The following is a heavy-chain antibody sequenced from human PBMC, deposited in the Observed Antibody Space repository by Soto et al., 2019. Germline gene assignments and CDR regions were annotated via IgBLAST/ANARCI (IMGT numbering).Heavy chain of an antibody. CDR3: ARDYGNYDFWSGYYY. D-gene: IGHD3-3*01. J-gene: IGHJ4*02. Sequence: QVQLQESGPGLVKPSQTLSLTCTVSGGSISSGDYYWSWIRQPPGRGLGWIGYIYYSGSTYYNPSLKSRVTISVDTSKNQFSLKLSSVTAADTAVYYCARDYGNYDFWSGYYYWGQGTLVTVSS. CDR1: GGSISSGDYY. CDR2: IYYSGST. V-gene: IGHV4-30-4*01.